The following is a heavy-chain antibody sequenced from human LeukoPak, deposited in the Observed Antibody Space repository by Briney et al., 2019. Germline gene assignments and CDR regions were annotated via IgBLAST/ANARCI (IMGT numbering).Heavy chain of an antibody. J-gene: IGHJ3*02. CDR1: GFTFSSYS. D-gene: IGHD3-3*01. CDR3: ARDGAAYDFWSGYPDAFDI. CDR2: ISSSSSSYI. Sequence: GGSLRLSCAASGFTFSSYSMNWVRQAPGKGLEWVSSISSSSSSYIYYADSVKGRFTISRDNAKNSLYLQMNSLRAEDTAVYYCARDGAAYDFWSGYPDAFDIWGQGTMVTVSS. V-gene: IGHV3-21*01.